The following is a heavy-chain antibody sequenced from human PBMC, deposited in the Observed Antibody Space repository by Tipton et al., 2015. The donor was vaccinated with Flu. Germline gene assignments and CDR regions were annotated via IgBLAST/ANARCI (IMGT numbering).Heavy chain of an antibody. CDR2: IYHSGST. J-gene: IGHJ4*02. CDR3: ARGPIYGDYMTTSTFDY. CDR1: GYSISNTYY. V-gene: IGHV4-38-2*02. D-gene: IGHD4-17*01. Sequence: TLSLTCTVSGYSISNTYYWGWIRQPPGKGLEWIGNIYHSGSTYYNPSLKSRVTISIHTSKNQFSLKLSSVTAADTAVYYCARGPIYGDYMTTSTFDYWGQGTLVTGAS.